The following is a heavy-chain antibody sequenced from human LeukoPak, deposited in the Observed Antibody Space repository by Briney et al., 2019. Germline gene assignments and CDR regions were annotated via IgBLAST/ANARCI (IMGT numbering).Heavy chain of an antibody. CDR2: IYHSGST. CDR3: TRPYYYDSSGSPDY. CDR1: GYSISSGYY. J-gene: IGHJ4*02. V-gene: IGHV4-38-2*02. Sequence: NPSETLSLTCTVSGYSISSGYYWGWIRQPPGKGLEWIGNIYHSGSTYYNPSLKSRVTISVDTSKNQFSLKLSSVTAADTAVYYCTRPYYYDSSGSPDYWGQGTLVTVSS. D-gene: IGHD3-22*01.